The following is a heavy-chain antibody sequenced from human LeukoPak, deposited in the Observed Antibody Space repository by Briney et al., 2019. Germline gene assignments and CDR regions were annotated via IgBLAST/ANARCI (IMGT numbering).Heavy chain of an antibody. CDR3: ARVRYGGASN. V-gene: IGHV4-34*01. CDR2: INHSGST. D-gene: IGHD4-23*01. CDR1: GGSFSGYY. Sequence: SETLSLTCAVYGGSFSGYYWCWIRQPPGKGLEWIGEINHSGSTNYNPSLKSRVTISVDTSKNQFSLKLSSVTAADTAVYYCARVRYGGASNWGQGTLVTVSS. J-gene: IGHJ4*02.